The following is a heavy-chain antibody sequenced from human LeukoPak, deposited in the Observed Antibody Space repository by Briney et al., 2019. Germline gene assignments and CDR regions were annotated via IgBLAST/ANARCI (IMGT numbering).Heavy chain of an antibody. D-gene: IGHD3-22*01. CDR2: INAGNGNT. V-gene: IGHV1-3*01. CDR1: GYTFTSYA. Sequence: GASVKVSCKASGYTFTSYAMHWVRQAPGQRLEWMGWINAGNGNTKYPQKFQGRVTITRDTSASTAYMELSSLRSEDTAVYYCARGNDYYDSSGYYDYWGQGTLVTVSS. CDR3: ARGNDYYDSSGYYDY. J-gene: IGHJ4*02.